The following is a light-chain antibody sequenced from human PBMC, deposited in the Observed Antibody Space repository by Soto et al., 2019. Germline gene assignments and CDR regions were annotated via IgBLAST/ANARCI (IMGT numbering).Light chain of an antibody. J-gene: IGKJ1*01. CDR3: QHRSNWLWP. CDR1: QSVSRF. CDR2: DAS. Sequence: EIVLTQSPATLSLSPGERTTISCRASQSVSRFLAWYQQKPGQAPRLLIYDASNRATGVPARFSGSGSGTDFTLTISSLVPEDFAIYYCQHRSNWLWPFGQGTRVEIK. V-gene: IGKV3-11*01.